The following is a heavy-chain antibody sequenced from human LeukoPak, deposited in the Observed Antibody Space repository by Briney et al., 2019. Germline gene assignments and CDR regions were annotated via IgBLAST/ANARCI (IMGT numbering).Heavy chain of an antibody. Sequence: GGSLRLSCAASGFTFSSYGMHWVRQAPGKGLEWVAVISYDGSNKYYVDSVKGRFTISRDNSKNTLYLQMNSLRAEDTAVYYCAKDPHYYGSGSYSAYFDYWGQGTLVTVSS. J-gene: IGHJ4*02. V-gene: IGHV3-30*18. CDR3: AKDPHYYGSGSYSAYFDY. CDR2: ISYDGSNK. CDR1: GFTFSSYG. D-gene: IGHD3-10*01.